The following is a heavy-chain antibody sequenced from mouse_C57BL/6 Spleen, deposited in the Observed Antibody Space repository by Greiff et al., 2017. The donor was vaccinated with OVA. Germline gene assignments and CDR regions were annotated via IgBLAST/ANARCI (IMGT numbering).Heavy chain of an antibody. Sequence: QVQLQQPGAELVKPGASVTLSCKASGYTFTSYWMHWVKQRPGQGLEWIGMIHPNSGSTNYNEKFKSKATLTVDKSSSTAYIQLSSLTSEDSAVYYCARSPDYYGSSPYFDVWGTGTTVTVSS. CDR1: GYTFTSYW. CDR3: ARSPDYYGSSPYFDV. J-gene: IGHJ1*03. V-gene: IGHV1-64*01. D-gene: IGHD1-1*01. CDR2: IHPNSGST.